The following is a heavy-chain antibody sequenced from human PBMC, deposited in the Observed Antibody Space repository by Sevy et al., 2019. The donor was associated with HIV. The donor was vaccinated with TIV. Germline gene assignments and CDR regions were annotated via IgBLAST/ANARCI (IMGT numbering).Heavy chain of an antibody. CDR2: ISYDGSNK. D-gene: IGHD2-2*02. Sequence: GGSLRLSCAASGFTFSSYAMHWVRQAPGKGLEWVAVISYDGSNKYYADSVKGRFTISRDNSKNTLYLQMNSLRAEDTAVYYCAREVYCSSTSCYTGSYYYYGMDVWGQGTTVTVSS. J-gene: IGHJ6*02. V-gene: IGHV3-30-3*01. CDR1: GFTFSSYA. CDR3: AREVYCSSTSCYTGSYYYYGMDV.